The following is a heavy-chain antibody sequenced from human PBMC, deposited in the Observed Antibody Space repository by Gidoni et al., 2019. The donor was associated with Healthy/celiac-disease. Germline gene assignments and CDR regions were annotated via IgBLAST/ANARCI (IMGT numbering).Heavy chain of an antibody. D-gene: IGHD3-10*01. CDR1: GFTVSSYG. CDR2: ISYDGSNK. Sequence: QVQLVESGGGGVQPGRSLRLSCAASGFTVSSYGMHWVRQAPGKGLAWVAVISYDGSNKYYADSVKGRFNISRDNSKNTLYLQMNSLRAEDTAVYYCAKSWLRSRLGMVQGVIISGYFDYWGQGTLVTVSS. J-gene: IGHJ4*02. CDR3: AKSWLRSRLGMVQGVIISGYFDY. V-gene: IGHV3-30*18.